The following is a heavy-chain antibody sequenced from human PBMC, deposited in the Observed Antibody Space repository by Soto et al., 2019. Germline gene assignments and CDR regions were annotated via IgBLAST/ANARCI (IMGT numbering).Heavy chain of an antibody. V-gene: IGHV2-5*02. D-gene: IGHD2-15*01. CDR1: GFALSTSGVG. CDR2: IYWDDDK. J-gene: IGHJ6*02. Sequence: QITLKESGPTLVKPTQTLTLTCTFSGFALSTSGVGVAWIRQPPGKALEWLALIYWDDDKRYRPSLESGLTITKDTSNNHVVLTMTNMDSVDTATYYCAYLPCSGGSCYWFSFSGMDVWGQGTTVTVSS. CDR3: AYLPCSGGSCYWFSFSGMDV.